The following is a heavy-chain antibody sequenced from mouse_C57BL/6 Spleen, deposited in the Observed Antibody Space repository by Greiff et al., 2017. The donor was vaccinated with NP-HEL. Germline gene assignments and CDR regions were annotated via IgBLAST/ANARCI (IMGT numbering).Heavy chain of an antibody. CDR1: GFTFSSYA. CDR2: ISDGGSYN. CDR3: SSDGYYVRFAY. Sequence: DVMLVESGGGLVKPGGSLKLSCAASGFTFSSYAMSWVRQTPEKRLEWVATISDGGSYNYYTDNVKRRFTISRDTAKNNLYLQMRYLKAEDTAMYYCSSDGYYVRFAYWGQGTLVTVSA. D-gene: IGHD2-3*01. V-gene: IGHV5-4*03. J-gene: IGHJ3*01.